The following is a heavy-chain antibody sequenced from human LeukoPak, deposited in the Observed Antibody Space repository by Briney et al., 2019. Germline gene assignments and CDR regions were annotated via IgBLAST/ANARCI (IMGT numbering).Heavy chain of an antibody. D-gene: IGHD3-3*01. CDR1: GGSISSGGYY. CDR2: IYYSGST. CDR3: ARTARERKITIFGVVTTYYYYYYMDV. J-gene: IGHJ6*03. V-gene: IGHV4-31*03. Sequence: PSQTLSLTCTVSGGSISSGGYYWSWIRQHPGKGLEWIGYIYYSGSTYYNPSLKSRVTISVDTSKNQFSLTLSSVTAADTAVYYCARTARERKITIFGVVTTYYYYYYMDVWGKGTTVTVSS.